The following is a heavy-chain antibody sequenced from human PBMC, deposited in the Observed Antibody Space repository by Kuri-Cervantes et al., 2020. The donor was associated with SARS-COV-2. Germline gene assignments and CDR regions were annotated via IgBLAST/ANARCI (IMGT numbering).Heavy chain of an antibody. CDR3: APYGGERIAVAG. CDR1: GYTFTSYA. J-gene: IGHJ4*02. Sequence: SVKVSCKASGYTFTSYAISWVRQAPGQGLEWMGRIIPILGTANYAQKFQGRVTITADKSTSTAYMELSSLRSEDTAVYYCAPYGGERIAVAGWGQGTLVTVSS. D-gene: IGHD6-19*01. CDR2: IIPILGTA. V-gene: IGHV1-69*04.